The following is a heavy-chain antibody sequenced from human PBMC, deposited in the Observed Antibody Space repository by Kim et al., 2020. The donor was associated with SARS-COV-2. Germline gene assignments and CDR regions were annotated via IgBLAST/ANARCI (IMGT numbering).Heavy chain of an antibody. CDR1: GGSISSSNW. V-gene: IGHV4-4*02. J-gene: IGHJ1*01. D-gene: IGHD4-17*01. CDR2: IYHSGST. CDR3: AVGTVTTSEYFQH. Sequence: SETLSLTCAVSGGSISSSNWWSWVRQPPGKGLEWIGEIYHSGSTNYNPSLKSRVTISVDKSKNQFSLKLSSVTAADTAVYYCAVGTVTTSEYFQHWGQGTLVTVSS.